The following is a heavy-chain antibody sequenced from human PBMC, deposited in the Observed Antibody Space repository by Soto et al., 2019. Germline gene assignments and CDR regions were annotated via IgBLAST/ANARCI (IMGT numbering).Heavy chain of an antibody. V-gene: IGHV3-30-3*01. CDR2: ISYDGSNK. CDR3: ARAGGSYDSSGYYNRPFDY. J-gene: IGHJ4*02. CDR1: GFTFSSYA. D-gene: IGHD3-22*01. Sequence: VGSLRLSCAASGFTFSSYAMHWVRQAPCKGLEWVAVISYDGSNKYYADSVKGRFTISRDNSKNTLYLQMNSLRAEDTAVYYCARAGGSYDSSGYYNRPFDYWGQGTLVTVSS.